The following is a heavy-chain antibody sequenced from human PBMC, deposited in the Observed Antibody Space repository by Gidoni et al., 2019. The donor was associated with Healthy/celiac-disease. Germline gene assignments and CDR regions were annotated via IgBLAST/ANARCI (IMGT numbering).Heavy chain of an antibody. CDR3: ARDPGIAAAGTDY. D-gene: IGHD6-13*01. J-gene: IGHJ4*02. V-gene: IGHV3-53*01. CDR2: IYSGGST. Sequence: LEWVAIIYSGGSTYYVDSVKGRFIIPRDNSKNTLYLPMNSLRAEDTAVYYCARDPGIAAAGTDYWGQGTLVTVSS.